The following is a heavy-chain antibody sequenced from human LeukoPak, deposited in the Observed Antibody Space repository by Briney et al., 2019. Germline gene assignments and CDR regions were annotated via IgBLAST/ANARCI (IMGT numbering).Heavy chain of an antibody. Sequence: PGGSLRLSCAASGFTFSGCSMNWVRQAPGKGLEWVSIISAGGATIYYADSVKGRFIISRDNSKNTLYLQMNSLRAEDTAVYYCANGAPSGYPTRSFDYWGQGTLVTVSS. V-gene: IGHV3-23*01. CDR2: ISAGGATI. CDR1: GFTFSGCS. D-gene: IGHD3-22*01. CDR3: ANGAPSGYPTRSFDY. J-gene: IGHJ4*02.